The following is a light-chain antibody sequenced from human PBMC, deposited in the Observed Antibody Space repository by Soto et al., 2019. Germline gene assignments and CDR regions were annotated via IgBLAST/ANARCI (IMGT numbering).Light chain of an antibody. Sequence: EVVLTQSPGTLSLSPGERATLSCRASQSVSSTYLAWYQQKPGQAPRLLIYGASSRATGIPDRFSGSGSGTEFTLTISSLQPDDFATYYCQQFGDWPSFGLGTKVDI. J-gene: IGKJ1*01. CDR2: GAS. CDR3: QQFGDWPS. CDR1: QSVSSTY. V-gene: IGKV3-20*01.